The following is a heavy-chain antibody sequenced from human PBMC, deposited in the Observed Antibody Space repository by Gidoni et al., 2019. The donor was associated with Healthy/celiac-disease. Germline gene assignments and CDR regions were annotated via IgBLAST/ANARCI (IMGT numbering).Heavy chain of an antibody. CDR2: ISGSGGST. J-gene: IGHJ4*02. D-gene: IGHD3-3*01. CDR1: GVTFSSYA. Sequence: EVQLVESGGGLVQPGGSLRPSCAASGVTFSSYAMSWVRQAPGKGLEGVSAISGSGGSTYYADTVKGRFTISRDNSKNTLYLQMNSLRAEDTAVYYCAKDPYYDFWSGIVWGQGTLVTVSS. CDR3: AKDPYYDFWSGIV. V-gene: IGHV3-23*04.